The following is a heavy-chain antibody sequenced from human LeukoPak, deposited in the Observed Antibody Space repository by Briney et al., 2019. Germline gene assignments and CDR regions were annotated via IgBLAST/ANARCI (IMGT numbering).Heavy chain of an antibody. CDR1: GFSLSTSGMR. CDR2: IDWDDDK. V-gene: IGHV2-70D*14. Sequence: SGPTLVNPTQTLTLTCTFSGFSLSTSGMRVSLIRQPPGKALEWLARIDWDDDKLYSTSLKTRLTISKESSKKQVVLTMTNMDPVDTAMYYCARTSSGWCFDYWGQGTLVTVSS. J-gene: IGHJ4*02. CDR3: ARTSSGWCFDY. D-gene: IGHD6-19*01.